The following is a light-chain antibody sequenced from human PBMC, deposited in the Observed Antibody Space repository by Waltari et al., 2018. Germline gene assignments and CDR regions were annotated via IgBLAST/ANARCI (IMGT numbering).Light chain of an antibody. J-gene: IGLJ2*01. Sequence: QSALTQPASVSGSPGQSITISCTGTSSDIGDYNYVSWYQEHPGKAPKLMIYDVSNRHSGVSNRFSGSKSGNTASLTISGLQAEDEGHYYCSSYASSTTVLFGGGTKLTVL. V-gene: IGLV2-14*03. CDR3: SSYASSTTVL. CDR2: DVS. CDR1: SSDIGDYNY.